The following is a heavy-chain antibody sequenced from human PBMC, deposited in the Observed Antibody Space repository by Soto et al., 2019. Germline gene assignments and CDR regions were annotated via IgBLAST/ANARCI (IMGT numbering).Heavy chain of an antibody. J-gene: IGHJ4*02. V-gene: IGHV3-30-3*01. CDR3: ARDLGIITTPGDY. CDR1: GFNFNTYA. CDR2: ISFDGGNK. D-gene: IGHD2-15*01. Sequence: QVQLVESGGGVVQPGRSLRLSCAASGFNFNTYAMHWVRQAPGKGLEWVAVISFDGGNKYHADSVKGRFTISRDNSKNTLYLQMNSPRDEDTAVYHCARDLGIITTPGDYWGQGTLVTVSS.